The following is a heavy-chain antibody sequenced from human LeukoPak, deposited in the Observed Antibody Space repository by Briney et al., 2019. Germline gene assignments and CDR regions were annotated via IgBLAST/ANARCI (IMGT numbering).Heavy chain of an antibody. CDR3: ARGPNTGHYFDY. J-gene: IGHJ4*02. V-gene: IGHV3-48*04. CDR1: GFTFSLYP. CDR2: ISTTGSTI. Sequence: GGSLTLSCAASGFTFSLYPINWVRQAPGKGPEWISYISTTGSTIYYAASVRGRFTISGESAKSSVYLEMNSLRAEDTALYYCARGPNTGHYFDYWGRGAQVTVSS.